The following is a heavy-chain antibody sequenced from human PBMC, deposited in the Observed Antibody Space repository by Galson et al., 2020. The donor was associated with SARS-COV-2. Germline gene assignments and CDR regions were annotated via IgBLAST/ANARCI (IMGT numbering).Heavy chain of an antibody. CDR1: GYPLTAYD. D-gene: IGHD3-9*01. CDR2: INPHNGDT. J-gene: IGHJ4*02. V-gene: IGHV1-2*05. Sequence: GESLKISCKTSGYPLTAYDVHWVRQAPGQGLEWMGRINPHNGDTKYAQKFQGRVTMTSDTPINIVYMELSSLRSDDTGVYFCAREGTVTGNFDFWGQGSLLSVTS. CDR3: AREGTVTGNFDF.